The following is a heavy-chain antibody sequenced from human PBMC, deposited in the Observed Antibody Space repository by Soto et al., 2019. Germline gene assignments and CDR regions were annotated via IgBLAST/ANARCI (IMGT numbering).Heavy chain of an antibody. V-gene: IGHV3-30*09. CDR1: PFTFRSYS. J-gene: IGHJ4*02. Sequence: QEQMVQSGGGVVQPGRSLRLSCAASPFTFRSYSMHWVRQAPGKGLEWVTSISYDGSKESYADSVKGRFAVSRDNSKNTLYLQMHSLRPEDTAVYYCARYCNGGACYSASLDYWGQGTQVTVSS. D-gene: IGHD2-15*01. CDR3: ARYCNGGACYSASLDY. CDR2: ISYDGSKE.